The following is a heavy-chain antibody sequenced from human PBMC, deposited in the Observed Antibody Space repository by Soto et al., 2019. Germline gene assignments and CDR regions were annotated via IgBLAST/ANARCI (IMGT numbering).Heavy chain of an antibody. D-gene: IGHD6-25*01. CDR3: VRLTSRIAAASHGRGNYLDT. J-gene: IGHJ4*02. Sequence: SETLSLTCSVSCGSVTSGSSYWGWVRQAPGKGLEWIGDVFFMGNTWYNADLKARLTISVDTSNDQFSLRLSSVTAADTAFYFCVRLTSRIAAASHGRGNYLDTWGPGTLVTVS. V-gene: IGHV4-39*01. CDR2: VFFMGNT. CDR1: CGSVTSGSSY.